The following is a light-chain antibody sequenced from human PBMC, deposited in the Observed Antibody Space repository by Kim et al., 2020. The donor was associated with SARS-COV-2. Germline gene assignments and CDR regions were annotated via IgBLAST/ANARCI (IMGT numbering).Light chain of an antibody. J-gene: IGLJ3*02. V-gene: IGLV2-23*01. CDR1: SSDVGSYNL. Sequence: GQSITISCTGTSSDVGSYNLVSWYQQHPGKAPKLMIYECSKRPSGVSNRFSGSKSGNTASLTISGLQAEDEADYYCCSYAGSSTLVFGGGAQLTVL. CDR2: ECS. CDR3: CSYAGSSTLV.